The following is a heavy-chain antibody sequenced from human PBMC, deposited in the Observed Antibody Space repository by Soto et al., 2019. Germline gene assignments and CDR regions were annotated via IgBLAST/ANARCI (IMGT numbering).Heavy chain of an antibody. CDR2: IETTSKFI. J-gene: IGHJ5*02. CDR1: GFTFSSHS. V-gene: IGHV3-21*01. CDR3: ARSSSATSVLRNNWLDP. D-gene: IGHD2-2*01. Sequence: GGSLRLSCAASGFTFSSHSMNWVRQAPGKGLEWVSSIETTSKFIYYAHSVRGRFTISRDNAENSLFLQMDGLRVEDTAVYYCARSSSATSVLRNNWLDPWGQGILVTVSS.